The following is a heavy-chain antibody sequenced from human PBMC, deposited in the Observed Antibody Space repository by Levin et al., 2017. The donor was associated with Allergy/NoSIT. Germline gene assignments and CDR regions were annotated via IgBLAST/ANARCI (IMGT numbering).Heavy chain of an antibody. CDR1: GYSFTSYD. CDR2: MNPNSGRT. CDR3: ARDSFGLDV. V-gene: IGHV1-8*01. J-gene: IGHJ6*02. Sequence: GESLKISCKASGYSFTSYDMNWVRQAPGQGLEWMGWMNPNSGRTGHAQKFKGRVTMTWDTSTNTVYMELSSLKSEDTAVYYCARDSFGLDVWGQGTTVTVSS.